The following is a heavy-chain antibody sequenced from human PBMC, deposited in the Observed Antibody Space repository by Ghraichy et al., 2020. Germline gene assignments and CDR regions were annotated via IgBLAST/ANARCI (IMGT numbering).Heavy chain of an antibody. CDR2: IRYNGSNK. Sequence: GGSLRLSLTCAASGFVFSSYGMHWVRQAPGKGLEWVGFIRYNGSNKYYADSVKGRFTISRDNSKNTLFLQMDSLTPADTAVYYCAKGISNNWSNWFDPWGQGTLVTVSP. D-gene: IGHD6-13*01. V-gene: IGHV3-30*02. CDR3: AKGISNNWSNWFDP. J-gene: IGHJ5*02. CDR1: GFVFSSYG.